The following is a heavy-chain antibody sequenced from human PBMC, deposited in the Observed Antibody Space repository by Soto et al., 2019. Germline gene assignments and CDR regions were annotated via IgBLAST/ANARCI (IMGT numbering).Heavy chain of an antibody. CDR1: GGTFSSYA. J-gene: IGHJ6*02. CDR3: ARNFGSSPYYYYCYGMDV. D-gene: IGHD6-13*01. CDR2: IIPIFGTA. V-gene: IGHV1-69*13. Sequence: SVKVSCKASGGTFSSYAISWVRQAPGQGLEWMGGIIPIFGTANYAQKFQGRVTITADESTSTAYMELSSLRSEDTAVYYCARNFGSSPYYYYCYGMDVWGQGTTVTVSS.